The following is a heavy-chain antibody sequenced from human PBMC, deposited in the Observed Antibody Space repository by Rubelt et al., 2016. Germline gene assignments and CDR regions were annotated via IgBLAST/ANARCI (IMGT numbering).Heavy chain of an antibody. J-gene: IGHJ6*02. Sequence: EVQLVESGGGLVKPGGSLRLSCAASGLSFKNAWLSWVRQAPGKGLEWVSLISGSGDTTYYADSVKGRFTISRDNSTKTLYLQMNSLRAEDTAVYYCGSGSYSPYAMDVWGQGTTVTVSS. CDR1: GLSFKNAW. CDR2: ISGSGDTT. V-gene: IGHV3-23*04. D-gene: IGHD3-10*01. CDR3: GSGSYSPYAMDV.